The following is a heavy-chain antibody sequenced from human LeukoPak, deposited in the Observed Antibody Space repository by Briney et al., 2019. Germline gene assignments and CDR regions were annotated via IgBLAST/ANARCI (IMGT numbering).Heavy chain of an antibody. J-gene: IGHJ4*02. D-gene: IGHD4-17*01. CDR1: GFTFTSYP. CDR3: AKVKTVTTSHYDY. CDR2: ISGSGGST. Sequence: GGSLDLSLEPSGFTFTSYPMGWAPRAPGKGLEWVSAISGSGGSTYYADSVKGRFTISRDNSKNTLYLQMNSLRAEDTAVYYCAKVKTVTTSHYDYWGQGTLVTVSS. V-gene: IGHV3-23*01.